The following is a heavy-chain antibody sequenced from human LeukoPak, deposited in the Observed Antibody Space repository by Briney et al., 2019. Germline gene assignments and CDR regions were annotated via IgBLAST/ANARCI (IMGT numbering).Heavy chain of an antibody. CDR3: ARGGYCSSTSCYFSSENWFDP. Sequence: PSETLSLTCTVSGGSISSSSYYWGWIRQPPGKGLEWIGYIYYSGSTNYNPSLKSRVTISVDTSKNQFSLKLSSVAAADTAVYYCARGGYCSSTSCYFSSENWFDPWGQGTLVTVSS. J-gene: IGHJ5*02. CDR2: IYYSGST. CDR1: GGSISSSSYY. D-gene: IGHD2-2*03. V-gene: IGHV4-61*05.